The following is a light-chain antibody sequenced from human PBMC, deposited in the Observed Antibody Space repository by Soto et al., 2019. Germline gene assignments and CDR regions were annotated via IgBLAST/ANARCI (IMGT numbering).Light chain of an antibody. Sequence: QSVLTQPPSASGPPGQRATISCSGSRSNIGNNIVYWYQQIPGTAPQLLIHNNNQRHSGVPDRFSGSKSGTSASLAISGLQSEDEADYFCAAWDDSLSGVVFGGGTRVTVL. CDR3: AAWDDSLSGVV. CDR2: NNN. V-gene: IGLV1-44*01. J-gene: IGLJ2*01. CDR1: RSNIGNNI.